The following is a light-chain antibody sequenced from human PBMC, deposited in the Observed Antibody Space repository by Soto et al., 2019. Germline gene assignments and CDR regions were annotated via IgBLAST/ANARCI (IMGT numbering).Light chain of an antibody. CDR1: QSVSSY. J-gene: IGKJ5*01. CDR2: DAS. Sequence: EIVLTQSPATLSLSPGERATLSCRASQSVSSYLAWYQQKPGQAPRLLIYDASNRAIGIPARFSGSVSGTGFTLTISSLEPEDFAVYYCQQRSNWPPSITFGQGTRLEIK. CDR3: QQRSNWPPSIT. V-gene: IGKV3-11*01.